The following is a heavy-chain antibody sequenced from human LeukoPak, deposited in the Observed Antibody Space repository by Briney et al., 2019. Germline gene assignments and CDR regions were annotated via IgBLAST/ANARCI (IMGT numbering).Heavy chain of an antibody. D-gene: IGHD6-19*01. CDR1: GYTFSNYG. Sequence: ASVKVSCKASGYTFSNYGISCVRQAPGLGLEWMGWTSYNGNTNYAKKFQDRVTMTTDTSTTTAYMELRSLESDDTAVYYCGSHSGSGWQALGYWGQGTLVTVSS. CDR3: GSHSGSGWQALGY. J-gene: IGHJ4*02. CDR2: TSYNGNT. V-gene: IGHV1-18*04.